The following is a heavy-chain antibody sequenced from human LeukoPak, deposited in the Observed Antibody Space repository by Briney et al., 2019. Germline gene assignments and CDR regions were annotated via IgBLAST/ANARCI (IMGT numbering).Heavy chain of an antibody. CDR1: GGSISSGSYY. J-gene: IGHJ3*02. D-gene: IGHD3-3*01. V-gene: IGHV4-61*02. Sequence: SETLFLTCTVSGGSISSGSYYWSWIRQPAGKGLEWIGRIYTSGSTNYNPSLKSRVTISVDTSKNQFSLKLSSVTAADTAVYYCARDGVVLDAFDIWGQGTMVTVSS. CDR3: ARDGVVLDAFDI. CDR2: IYTSGST.